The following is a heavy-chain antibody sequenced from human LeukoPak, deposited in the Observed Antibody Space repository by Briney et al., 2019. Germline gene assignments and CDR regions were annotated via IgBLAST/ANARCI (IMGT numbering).Heavy chain of an antibody. CDR1: GGSISSSSYY. D-gene: IGHD3-22*01. J-gene: IGHJ4*02. Sequence: PSETLSLTCTVSGGSISSSSYYWGWIRQPPGKGLEWIGSIYYSGSTYYNPSLKSRVTISVDTSKNQFSLKLSSVTAADTAVYYCGRHLYTRYYYDSSGYHPGDYWGQGTLVTVSS. CDR2: IYYSGST. V-gene: IGHV4-39*01. CDR3: GRHLYTRYYYDSSGYHPGDY.